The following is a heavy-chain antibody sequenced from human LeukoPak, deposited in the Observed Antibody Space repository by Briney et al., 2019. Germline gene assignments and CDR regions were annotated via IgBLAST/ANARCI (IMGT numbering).Heavy chain of an antibody. CDR2: IYTGGTA. CDR3: ARDSGSYYSDY. J-gene: IGHJ4*02. D-gene: IGHD6-6*01. Sequence: GGSLRLSCAASGFTVTSNHMNWVRQAPGKGLEWVSIIYTGGTAHYADSLKDRFTISRDDSKNTLYLQMNSLRAEDTAVYYCARDSGSYYSDYWGQGTLVTVSS. V-gene: IGHV3-66*01. CDR1: GFTVTSNH.